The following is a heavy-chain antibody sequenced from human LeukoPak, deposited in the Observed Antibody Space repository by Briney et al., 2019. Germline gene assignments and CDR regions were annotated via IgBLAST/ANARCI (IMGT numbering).Heavy chain of an antibody. Sequence: PGGSLRLSCAASGFTFSSYAMHWVRQAPGKGLEYVSAISSNGGSTYYANSVKGRFTISRDNSKNTLYLQMGSLRAEDMAVYYCATSHLRYYYDSSGSGAFDIWGQGTMVTVSS. D-gene: IGHD3-22*01. CDR1: GFTFSSYA. CDR3: ATSHLRYYYDSSGSGAFDI. CDR2: ISSNGGST. J-gene: IGHJ3*02. V-gene: IGHV3-64*01.